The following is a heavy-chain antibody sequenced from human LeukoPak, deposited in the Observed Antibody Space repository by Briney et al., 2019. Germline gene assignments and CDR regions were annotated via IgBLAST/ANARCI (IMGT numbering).Heavy chain of an antibody. Sequence: SDTLSLTCAVSGYSISISNWWGWIRQPPGKGLEWSGYIYYIGNTYYNPSLKSTVTVSVATSKTQFSLNLRSVTAVDTAVYSCASSSVSYRWVGYWGQGTLVTVSS. CDR2: IYYIGNT. CDR3: ASSSVSYRWVGY. D-gene: IGHD1-26*01. J-gene: IGHJ4*02. CDR1: GYSISISNW. V-gene: IGHV4-28*01.